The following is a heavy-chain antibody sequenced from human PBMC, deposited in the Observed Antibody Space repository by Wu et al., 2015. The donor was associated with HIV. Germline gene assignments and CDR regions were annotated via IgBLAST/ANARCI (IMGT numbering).Heavy chain of an antibody. CDR1: GGTFSSYA. D-gene: IGHD3-3*01. J-gene: IGHJ4*02. CDR3: VRRRPEWRYFDY. CDR2: IIPIFGTA. Sequence: QVQLVQSGAEVKKPGSSVKVSCKASGGTFSSYAISWVRQAPGQGLEWMGGIIPIFGTANYAQKFQGRVTITADESTSTAYLELSSLRSEDSAIYYCVRRRPEWRYFDYWGQGTLVTVSS. V-gene: IGHV1-69*12.